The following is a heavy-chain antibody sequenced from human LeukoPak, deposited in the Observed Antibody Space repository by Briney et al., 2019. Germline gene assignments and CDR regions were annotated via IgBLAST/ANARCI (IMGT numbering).Heavy chain of an antibody. V-gene: IGHV3-7*01. J-gene: IGHJ4*02. CDR2: IKQDGSEK. CDR1: GFTFSSYW. CDR3: ARDKILYYYDSSGGFDY. Sequence: GGSLRLSCAASGFTFSSYWMSWVRQAPGKGLEWVANIKQDGSEKYYVDSVKGRFTISRDNAKNSLYLQMNSLSAEDTAVYYCARDKILYYYDSSGGFDYWGQGTLATVSS. D-gene: IGHD3-22*01.